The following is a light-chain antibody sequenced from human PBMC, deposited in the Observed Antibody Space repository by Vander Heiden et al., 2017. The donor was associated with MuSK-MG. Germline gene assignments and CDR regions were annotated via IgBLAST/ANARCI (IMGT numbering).Light chain of an antibody. CDR2: GKN. CDR3: NSRDSSGNHV. Sequence: GLGQTVRITCQGDSLRSYYASWYQQKPGQAPVLVIYGKNNRPSGIPDRFSGSSSGNTASLIITGAQAEDEADYYCNSRDSSGNHVFGTGTKVTVL. CDR1: SLRSYY. V-gene: IGLV3-19*01. J-gene: IGLJ1*01.